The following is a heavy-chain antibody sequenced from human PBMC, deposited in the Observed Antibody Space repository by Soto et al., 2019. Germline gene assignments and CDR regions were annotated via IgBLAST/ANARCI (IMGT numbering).Heavy chain of an antibody. CDR3: AKDRSGWNYVGRTDV. J-gene: IGHJ6*02. V-gene: IGHV3-23*01. CDR1: GFTFSSYA. CDR2: ISGSGGST. D-gene: IGHD1-7*01. Sequence: PGGSLRLSCAASGFTFSSYAMSWVRQAPGKGLEWVSAISGSGGSTYYADSVKGRFTISRDNSKNTLYLQMNSLRAEDTAVYYCAKDRSGWNYVGRTDVWCPGTTVTVSS.